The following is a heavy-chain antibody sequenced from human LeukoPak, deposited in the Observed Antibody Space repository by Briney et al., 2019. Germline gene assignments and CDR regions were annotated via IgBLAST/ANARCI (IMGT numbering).Heavy chain of an antibody. J-gene: IGHJ4*02. Sequence: PSETLSLTCTVSGGSISSGSHHWGWFRQSPGKGLEWIGSIYDSRTIYYNPSLNSRVTISAVTSKNQFSLQLNSVTVADTAVYYCARHDGRSGGTMGALDSWGQGSLVTVSS. CDR3: ARHDGRSGGTMGALDS. CDR2: IYDSRTI. CDR1: GGSISSGSHH. D-gene: IGHD4-23*01. V-gene: IGHV4-39*01.